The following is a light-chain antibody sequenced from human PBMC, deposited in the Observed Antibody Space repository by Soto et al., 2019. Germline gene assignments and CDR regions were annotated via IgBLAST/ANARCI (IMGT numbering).Light chain of an antibody. V-gene: IGKV1-33*01. CDR1: QDINKN. Sequence: DIQMTQSPSSLSASVGDRVTITCQASQDINKNLIWYQQKPGKAPKLLIYDASDLETGVPSRFSGSGSGRGFTFTISSLQPEDFATYYCQQYESLPLTFGHGTRLEIK. J-gene: IGKJ5*01. CDR3: QQYESLPLT. CDR2: DAS.